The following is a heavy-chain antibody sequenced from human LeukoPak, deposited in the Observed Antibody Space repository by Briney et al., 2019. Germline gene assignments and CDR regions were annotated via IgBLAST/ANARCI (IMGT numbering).Heavy chain of an antibody. D-gene: IGHD4-17*01. CDR3: ARTTTVTTPFDY. J-gene: IGHJ4*02. CDR2: VKPDGSEE. CDR1: GSTFTGYW. V-gene: IGHV3-7*01. Sequence: GGCLRLSCAASGSTFTGYWMSWVRQAPGKGLEWVANVKPDGSEEYYVDSVKGRFTISRDNAKTSVYLQMNSLRAEDTAIYYCARTTTVTTPFDYWGQGTLVTVSS.